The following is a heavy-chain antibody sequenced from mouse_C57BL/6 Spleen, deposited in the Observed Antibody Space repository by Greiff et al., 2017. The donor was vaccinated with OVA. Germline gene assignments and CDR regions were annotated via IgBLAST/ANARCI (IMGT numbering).Heavy chain of an antibody. D-gene: IGHD2-4*01. CDR2: ISYDGSN. CDR1: GYSITSGYY. Sequence: DVKLQESGPGLVKPSQSLSLTCSVTGYSITSGYYWNWIRQFPGNKLEWMGYISYDGSNNYNPSLKNRISITRDTSKNQFFLKLNSVTTEDTATYYCPRGDDSYFDYWGQGTTLTVSS. J-gene: IGHJ2*01. CDR3: PRGDDSYFDY. V-gene: IGHV3-6*01.